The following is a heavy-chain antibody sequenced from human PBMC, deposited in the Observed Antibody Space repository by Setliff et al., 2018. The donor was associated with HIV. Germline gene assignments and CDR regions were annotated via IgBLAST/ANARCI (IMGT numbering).Heavy chain of an antibody. D-gene: IGHD3-22*01. J-gene: IGHJ4*02. Sequence: ASVKVSCKASGGPFTSSSIGWVRQAPGQGLEWMGRIIPILGGTNYAQKFQGRVTMTRDTSVSTAYMELSRLRSDDTAVYYCARDVLDLVISVYGFWGQGIPVTVSS. CDR2: IIPILGGT. CDR3: ARDVLDLVISVYGF. V-gene: IGHV1-2*02. CDR1: GGPFTSSS.